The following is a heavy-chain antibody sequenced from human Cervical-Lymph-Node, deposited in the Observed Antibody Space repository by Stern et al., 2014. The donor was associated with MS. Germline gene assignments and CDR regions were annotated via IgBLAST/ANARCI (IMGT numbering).Heavy chain of an antibody. D-gene: IGHD3-3*01. Sequence: QVQLQESGPGLVKPSQTLSLTCTVSGGSIGSGNYYWSWIRQHPGKGLEWIGSIYHSGSTYYNPPLKSRVTTSIDTSKNQFSLKLSSVTAADTSVYYCARGSREVLLPRFYFDYWGQGTLVTVSS. J-gene: IGHJ4*02. CDR1: GGSIGSGNYY. CDR3: ARGSREVLLPRFYFDY. CDR2: IYHSGST. V-gene: IGHV4-31*03.